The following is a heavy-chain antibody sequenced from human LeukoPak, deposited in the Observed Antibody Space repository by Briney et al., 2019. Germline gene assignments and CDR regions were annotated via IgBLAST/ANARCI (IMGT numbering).Heavy chain of an antibody. J-gene: IGHJ4*02. Sequence: GGTLRLSCAASGFTFSSYGMHCGRQAPGRGLEGGAVISYDGSNKYYADSVKGRFTISRDNSKNTLYLQMNSLTAEDTAVYYCAKVPSSGWSPFDYWGQGTLVTVSS. CDR3: AKVPSSGWSPFDY. D-gene: IGHD6-19*01. V-gene: IGHV3-30*18. CDR1: GFTFSSYG. CDR2: ISYDGSNK.